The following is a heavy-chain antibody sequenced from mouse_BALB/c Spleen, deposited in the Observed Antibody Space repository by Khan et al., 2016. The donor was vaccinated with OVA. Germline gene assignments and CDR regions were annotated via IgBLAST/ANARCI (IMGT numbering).Heavy chain of an antibody. V-gene: IGHV3-2*02. Sequence: EVQLQESGPGLVKPSQSLSLTCTVTGYSITSGYAWNWIRQFPGNKLAWMGYISYSGVTSYTPSLKSRISITSNPSKNQFFLQLNSVTTKDTANNDGARGNYYGYYVDYWGQGTTLTVSS. CDR2: ISYSGVT. CDR3: ARGNYYGYYVDY. D-gene: IGHD1-1*01. CDR1: GYSITSGYA. J-gene: IGHJ2*01.